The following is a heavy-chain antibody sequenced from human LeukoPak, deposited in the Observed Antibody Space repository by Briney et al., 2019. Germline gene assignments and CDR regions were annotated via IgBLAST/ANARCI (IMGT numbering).Heavy chain of an antibody. CDR2: ISAYNGNT. Sequence: GASVKVSCKASGYTFTSYGISWVRQAPGQGLEWMGWISAYNGNTNYAQKLQGRVTMTTDTSTSTAYMELRSLRSEDTAVYYCARNIWFGESADAFDIWGQGTMVTVSS. D-gene: IGHD3-10*01. CDR1: GYTFTSYG. J-gene: IGHJ3*02. CDR3: ARNIWFGESADAFDI. V-gene: IGHV1-18*01.